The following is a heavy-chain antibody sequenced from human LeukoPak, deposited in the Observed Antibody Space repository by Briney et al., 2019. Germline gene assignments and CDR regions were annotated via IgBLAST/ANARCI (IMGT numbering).Heavy chain of an antibody. V-gene: IGHV3-21*04. CDR1: GFTFSSYS. CDR2: ISSSSSYI. D-gene: IGHD1-26*01. CDR3: ARVIGGIDP. Sequence: GGSLRLSCAASGFTFSSYSMNWVRQAPGKGLEWVSSISSSSSYIYYADSVKGRFTISRDNSKNTLYLQMNSLRAEDTAVYYCARVIGGIDPWGQGTLVTVSS. J-gene: IGHJ5*02.